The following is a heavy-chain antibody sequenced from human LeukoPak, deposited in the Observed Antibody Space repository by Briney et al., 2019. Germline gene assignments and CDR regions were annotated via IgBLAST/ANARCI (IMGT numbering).Heavy chain of an antibody. D-gene: IGHD7-27*01. Sequence: SETLSLTCAVYGGSFSGYYWSWIRQPPGKGLEWIEEINHSGSTNYNPSLKSRVTISVDTSKNQFSLKLSSVTAADTAVYYCARGANWGPYYFDYWGQGTLVTVSS. J-gene: IGHJ4*02. CDR3: ARGANWGPYYFDY. CDR1: GGSFSGYY. V-gene: IGHV4-34*01. CDR2: INHSGST.